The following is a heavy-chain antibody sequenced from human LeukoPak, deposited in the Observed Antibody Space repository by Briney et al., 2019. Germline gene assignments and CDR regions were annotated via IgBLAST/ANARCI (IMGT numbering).Heavy chain of an antibody. CDR3: ARGGPYSSSSLDY. CDR2: SNSIGSST. CDR1: GFTFSSYW. V-gene: IGHV3-74*01. J-gene: IGHJ4*02. Sequence: PGGSLRLSCAASGFTFSSYWMHWVRQAPGKGLVWVSHSNSIGSSTYYADSVKGRFTISRDNAKNTLYLQMNSLRAEDTAVYYCARGGPYSSSSLDYWGQGTLVTVPS. D-gene: IGHD6-6*01.